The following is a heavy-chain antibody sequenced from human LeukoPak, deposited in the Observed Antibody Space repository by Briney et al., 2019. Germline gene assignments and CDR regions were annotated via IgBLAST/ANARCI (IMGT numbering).Heavy chain of an antibody. V-gene: IGHV4-61*01. J-gene: IGHJ4*02. CDR2: IYYSGST. D-gene: IGHD3-16*01. Sequence: SETLSLTCTVSGGSVSSGSYYWSWIRQPPGKELEWIGYIYYSGSTNYNPSLKSRVTISVDTSKNQFSLKLSSVTAADTAVYYCARGRGYAYFIDYWGQGTLVTVSS. CDR1: GGSVSSGSYY. CDR3: ARGRGYAYFIDY.